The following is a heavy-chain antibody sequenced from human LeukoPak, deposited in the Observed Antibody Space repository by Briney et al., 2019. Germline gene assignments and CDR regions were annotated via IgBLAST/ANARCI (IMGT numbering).Heavy chain of an antibody. CDR2: ISAYNGNT. CDR3: ARVNGDQVDAFDI. D-gene: IGHD7-27*01. Sequence: GASVRVSCKASGYTFTSYGISWVRQAPGQGLEWMGWISAYNGNTKYAQNLQGRVTMTTDRSTRKAYMELRSLRSDDTAVYYCARVNGDQVDAFDIWGQGTMVTVSS. CDR1: GYTFTSYG. V-gene: IGHV1-18*01. J-gene: IGHJ3*02.